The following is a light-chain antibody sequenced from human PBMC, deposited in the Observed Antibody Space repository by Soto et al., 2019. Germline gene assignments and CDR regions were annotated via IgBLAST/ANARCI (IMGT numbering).Light chain of an antibody. J-gene: IGLJ3*02. V-gene: IGLV2-14*01. CDR1: NSDVGGYNY. Sequence: QSALSQPASVSGSPGQSITISCTGTNSDVGGYNYVSWYQQHPGKVPKLLIFHVTQRPSGTSDRFSGSKSGNTASLTISGLQPEDEADYYCSSFTSVHTGVFGGGTQLTVL. CDR3: SSFTSVHTGV. CDR2: HVT.